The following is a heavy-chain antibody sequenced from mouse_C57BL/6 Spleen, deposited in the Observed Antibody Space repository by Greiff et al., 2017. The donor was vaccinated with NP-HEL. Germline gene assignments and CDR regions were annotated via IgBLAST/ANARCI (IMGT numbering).Heavy chain of an antibody. V-gene: IGHV1-18*01. J-gene: IGHJ2*01. Sequence: EVQLQQSGPELVKPGASVKIPCKASGYTFTDYNMDWVKQSHGKSLEWIGDINPNNGGTIYNQKFKGKATLTVDKSSSTAYMELRSLTSEDTAVYYCARSPYYGNFFDYWGQGTTLTVAS. CDR1: GYTFTDYN. D-gene: IGHD2-10*01. CDR2: INPNNGGT. CDR3: ARSPYYGNFFDY.